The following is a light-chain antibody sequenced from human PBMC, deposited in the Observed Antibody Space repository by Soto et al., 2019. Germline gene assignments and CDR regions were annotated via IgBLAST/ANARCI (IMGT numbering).Light chain of an antibody. CDR3: QQYGSSPRT. V-gene: IGKV3-20*01. CDR1: QSVSSSY. J-gene: IGKJ1*01. Sequence: EIVLTQSPGTLSLSPGERATLSCRASQSVSSSYLAWYQQKPGQAPRLLIYGASSRATGIPDRFSGSGSGKDFTITISRLEPEDFAVYYCQQYGSSPRTFGQGTKVDIK. CDR2: GAS.